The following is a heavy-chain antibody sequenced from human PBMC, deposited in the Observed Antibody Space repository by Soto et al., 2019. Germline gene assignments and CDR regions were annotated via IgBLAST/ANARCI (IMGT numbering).Heavy chain of an antibody. Sequence: QITLKESGPTLVKPTQTLTLTCTFSGFSLSTSGVGVGWVRQPPGKALEWVTLIYWDDDKRYSPSLKSRITITKDTSKSQVVLTMSNMDPVDTGTYYCARHIPSGYNDVFDIWGQGTMVTVSS. V-gene: IGHV2-5*02. CDR3: ARHIPSGYNDVFDI. J-gene: IGHJ3*02. D-gene: IGHD3-9*01. CDR1: GFSLSTSGVG. CDR2: IYWDDDK.